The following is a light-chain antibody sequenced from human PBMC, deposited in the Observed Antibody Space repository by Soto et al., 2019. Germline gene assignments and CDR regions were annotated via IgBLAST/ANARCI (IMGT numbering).Light chain of an antibody. CDR3: QQYKNWPPFT. J-gene: IGKJ3*01. V-gene: IGKV3-15*01. CDR2: GAS. Sequence: EIVMTQSPAALSVSPGERATLSCRASETVSSNLAWYQQKPGQAPRLLIYGASTRATGIPARFSGSGSGTEFTLTISSLQSEDFAVYYCQQYKNWPPFTFGPGTKVDI. CDR1: ETVSSN.